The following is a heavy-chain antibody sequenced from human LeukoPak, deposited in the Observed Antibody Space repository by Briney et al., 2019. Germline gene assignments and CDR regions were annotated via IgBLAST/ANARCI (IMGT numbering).Heavy chain of an antibody. CDR3: ARSYSSSWYSSFDI. J-gene: IGHJ3*02. V-gene: IGHV4-61*02. CDR2: IYTSGGT. CDR1: GGSISSGNYY. Sequence: SETLSLTCTVSGGSISSGNYYWSWIRQPAGKGLEWIGRIYTSGGTNCNPSLESRVTILIDTPKNQFSLRLSSVTAADTAVYYCARSYSSSWYSSFDIWGHGTMVTVSS. D-gene: IGHD6-13*01.